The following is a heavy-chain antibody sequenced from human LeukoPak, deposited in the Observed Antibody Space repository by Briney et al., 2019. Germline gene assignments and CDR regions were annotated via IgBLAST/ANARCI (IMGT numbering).Heavy chain of an antibody. J-gene: IGHJ4*02. CDR2: IKEDGGEE. V-gene: IGHV3-7*04. CDR3: AREAPFDY. CDR1: GFTFSSYW. Sequence: GGSLRPSCAASGFTFSSYWMSWVRPAPGKGLEWVANIKEDGGEEYYADSVKGRFTISRDNAKNSLYLQMNSLRAEDTAVYYCAREAPFDYWGQGTLVTVSS.